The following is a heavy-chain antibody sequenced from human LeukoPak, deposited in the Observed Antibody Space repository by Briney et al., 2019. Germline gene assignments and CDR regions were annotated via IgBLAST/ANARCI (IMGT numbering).Heavy chain of an antibody. CDR3: ARGGMEQWLAFDY. D-gene: IGHD6-19*01. Sequence: GGSLRLSCAASGFTFSTSWMHWVRQAPRKGLVWVSRINTDGSSTSHADSVKGRFTISRDNAKNTLYLQMNSLRAEDTAVYYCARGGMEQWLAFDYWGQGTLVTVSS. V-gene: IGHV3-74*01. CDR1: GFTFSTSW. J-gene: IGHJ4*02. CDR2: INTDGSST.